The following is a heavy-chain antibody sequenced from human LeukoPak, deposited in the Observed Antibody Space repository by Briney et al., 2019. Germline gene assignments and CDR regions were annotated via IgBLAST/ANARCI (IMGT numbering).Heavy chain of an antibody. Sequence: ASVKVSCKASGYTFTGYYMHWVRQAPGQGLEGMGWINPNSGGTNYAQKFQGRGTMTTDTSISTAYMELSRLRSDDTAVYYCARGLYDYVWGSYRSFYFDYWGQRTLVTVSS. D-gene: IGHD3-16*02. V-gene: IGHV1-2*02. CDR3: ARGLYDYVWGSYRSFYFDY. J-gene: IGHJ4*02. CDR1: GYTFTGYY. CDR2: INPNSGGT.